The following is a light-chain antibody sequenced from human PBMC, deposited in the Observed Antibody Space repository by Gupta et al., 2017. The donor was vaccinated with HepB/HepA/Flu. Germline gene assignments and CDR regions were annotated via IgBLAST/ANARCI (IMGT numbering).Light chain of an antibody. V-gene: IGLV1-51*02. CDR2: EAN. CDR1: SSSSGKNY. Sequence: QSVLTQPTSVSADTGQKVTISCSGSSSSSGKNYLTGYRQLPGTAPKLLISEANKRPSGIPDRIFASKAGTSATLAITGLQTGYEADYYCGVWDSSLSDWVFGGGTKLTVL. J-gene: IGLJ3*02. CDR3: GVWDSSLSDWV.